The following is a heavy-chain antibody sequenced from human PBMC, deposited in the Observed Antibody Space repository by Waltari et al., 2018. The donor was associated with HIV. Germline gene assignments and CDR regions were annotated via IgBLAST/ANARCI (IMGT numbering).Heavy chain of an antibody. J-gene: IGHJ4*02. CDR3: ARVKYFYVSREYFFDY. D-gene: IGHD3-10*02. CDR1: RFSLSTTGMC. CDR2: IDWADDK. V-gene: IGHV2-70*01. Sequence: QVTLRESGPALVKPTQTLTLTCTFARFSLSTTGMCVSWIRQPPGKPLEWLALIDWADDKYYSTTLRSRLTISKDTTKNHVVLKVTNLDPLDTATYYCARVKYFYVSREYFFDYWGQGILVTVSS.